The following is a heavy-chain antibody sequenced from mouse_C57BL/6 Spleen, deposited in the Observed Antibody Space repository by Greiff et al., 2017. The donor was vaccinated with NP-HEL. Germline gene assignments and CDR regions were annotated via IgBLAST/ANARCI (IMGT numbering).Heavy chain of an antibody. D-gene: IGHD6-1*01. CDR3: ARAANQAWFAY. Sequence: QVQLQQSGAELVKPGASVKISCKASGYAFSSYWMNWVKQRPGKGLEWIGQIYPGDGDTNYNGKFKGKATLTAAKSSSTAYMQLSSLTSEDSAVYFCARAANQAWFAYWGQGTLVTVSA. CDR1: GYAFSSYW. J-gene: IGHJ3*01. CDR2: IYPGDGDT. V-gene: IGHV1-80*01.